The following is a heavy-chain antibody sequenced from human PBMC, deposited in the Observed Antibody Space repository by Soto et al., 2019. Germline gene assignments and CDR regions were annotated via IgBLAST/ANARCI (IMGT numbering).Heavy chain of an antibody. V-gene: IGHV4-59*01. CDR3: ARDRNDYGDYGNRVYYHHYGMDV. Sequence: SETLSLTCTVSGGSISSYYWTWIRQPPGKGLEWIGYIYYSGSTDYNPSLKSRVTISVDTSKNQFSLKLSSVTAADTAVYYCARDRNDYGDYGNRVYYHHYGMDVWGQGTTVTVSS. J-gene: IGHJ6*02. D-gene: IGHD4-17*01. CDR2: IYYSGST. CDR1: GGSISSYY.